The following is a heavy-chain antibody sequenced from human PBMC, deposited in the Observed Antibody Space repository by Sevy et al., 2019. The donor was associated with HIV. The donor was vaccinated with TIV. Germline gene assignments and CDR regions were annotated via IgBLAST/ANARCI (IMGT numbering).Heavy chain of an antibody. J-gene: IGHJ6*02. Sequence: SETLSLTCTVSGGSVSSGSYYWSWIRQPPGKGLECIGYIYYSGSTNYNPSVMSRVTISVDPSKNQFSLKLSSVTAADAAVYYCGGRGGRVDGGMDVWGQGTTVTVSS. V-gene: IGHV4-61*01. CDR1: GGSVSSGSYY. CDR3: GGRGGRVDGGMDV. D-gene: IGHD2-15*01. CDR2: IYYSGST.